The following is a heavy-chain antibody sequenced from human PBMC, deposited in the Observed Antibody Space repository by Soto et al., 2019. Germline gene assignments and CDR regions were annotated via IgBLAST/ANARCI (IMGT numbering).Heavy chain of an antibody. Sequence: GASVKVSCKASGGTFSSYAISWVRQAPGQGLEWMGGIIPIFGTANYAQKFQGRVTITADESTSTAYMELSSLRSEDTAVYYCARALRYFDWQYYYYGMDVWGQGTTVTVSS. D-gene: IGHD3-9*01. CDR1: GGTFSSYA. J-gene: IGHJ6*02. V-gene: IGHV1-69*13. CDR3: ARALRYFDWQYYYYGMDV. CDR2: IIPIFGTA.